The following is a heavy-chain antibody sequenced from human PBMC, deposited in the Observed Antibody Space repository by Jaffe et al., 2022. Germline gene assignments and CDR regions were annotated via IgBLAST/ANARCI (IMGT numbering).Heavy chain of an antibody. CDR3: ATDRGYSAYHRYFQH. CDR1: GGSISSGSYY. Sequence: QVQLQESGPGLVKPSQTLSLTCTVSGGSISSGSYYWSWIRQPAGKGLEWIGRIYTSENSNYNPSLKSRVTISIDTSKNQFSLKLNSVTAADTAVYYCATDRGYSAYHRYFQHWGQGTLVTVSS. V-gene: IGHV4-61*02. J-gene: IGHJ1*01. CDR2: IYTSENS. D-gene: IGHD5-12*01.